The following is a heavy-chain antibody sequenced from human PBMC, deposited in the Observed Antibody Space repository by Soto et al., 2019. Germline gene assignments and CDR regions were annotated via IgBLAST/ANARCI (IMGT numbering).Heavy chain of an antibody. CDR1: GGTFSSYA. CDR2: IIPIFDTA. J-gene: IGHJ6*02. CDR3: ARNEYSTTFYYYGMDV. D-gene: IGHD6-6*01. V-gene: IGHV1-69*01. Sequence: QVQLVQSGAEVKKPGSSVKVSCKASGGTFSSYAITWVRQAPGQGLEWMGRIIPIFDTANYNQKFQGRVTITADESTSTAYMELSSLRSEDTAVYYCARNEYSTTFYYYGMDVWGQGTTVTVSS.